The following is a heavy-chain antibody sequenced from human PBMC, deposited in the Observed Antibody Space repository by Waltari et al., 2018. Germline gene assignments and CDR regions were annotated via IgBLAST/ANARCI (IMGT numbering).Heavy chain of an antibody. CDR1: GFTFSNSA. J-gene: IGHJ4*02. CDR3: ARTGGRDGYNPFDH. V-gene: IGHV3-30*10. Sequence: QVQVVESGGGVVQPGRSLRLSCAASGFTFSNSATHWVRRAPGKGLEWVALISFDGNYKYYTDSVKGRFTISRDNSNNTVDLQINTLRSEDTAVYYCARTGGRDGYNPFDHWGQGTLVTVSS. D-gene: IGHD5-12*01. CDR2: ISFDGNYK.